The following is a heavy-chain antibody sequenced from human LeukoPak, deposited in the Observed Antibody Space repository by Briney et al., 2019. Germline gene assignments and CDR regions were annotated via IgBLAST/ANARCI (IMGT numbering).Heavy chain of an antibody. Sequence: GASVKVSCKASGGTFSSYAISWVRQAPGQGLEWMGGINPIFGTANYAQKFQGRVTITADKSTRTAYMEVSSLRSEDTAVYYCAGGRPRGYCSGGSCYHNFDYWGQGTLVTVSS. CDR1: GGTFSSYA. CDR3: AGGRPRGYCSGGSCYHNFDY. CDR2: INPIFGTA. J-gene: IGHJ4*02. V-gene: IGHV1-69*06. D-gene: IGHD2-15*01.